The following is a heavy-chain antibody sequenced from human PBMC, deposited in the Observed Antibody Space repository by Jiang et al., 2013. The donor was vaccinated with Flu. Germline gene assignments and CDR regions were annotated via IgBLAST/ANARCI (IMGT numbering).Heavy chain of an antibody. CDR1: GFSLSTSGVG. CDR2: IYWDDDK. V-gene: IGHV2-5*02. CDR3: ARARRGFGEPPLDY. J-gene: IGHJ4*02. Sequence: KPTQTLTLTCTFSGFSLSTSGVGVGWIRQPPGKALEWLALIYWDDDKRYSPSLKGRLSITKGTSKNQVVLTMTNMDPVDTATYFCARARRGFGEPPLDYWGQGTLVTVSS. D-gene: IGHD3-10*01.